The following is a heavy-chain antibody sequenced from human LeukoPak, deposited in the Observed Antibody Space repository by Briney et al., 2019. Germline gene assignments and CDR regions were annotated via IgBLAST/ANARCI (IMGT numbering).Heavy chain of an antibody. J-gene: IGHJ4*02. CDR2: ITGNGDTT. Sequence: PGGSLRLSCTASGFTYSSYPMYWVREGPGKGLEWVSAITGNGDTTYYADSMKGRFTLSRDNSKSTLYLQMSSLRAEDTAVYYCASSRAYGFLDYWGQGSLVTVSS. D-gene: IGHD3-10*01. CDR1: GFTYSSYP. V-gene: IGHV3-23*01. CDR3: ASSRAYGFLDY.